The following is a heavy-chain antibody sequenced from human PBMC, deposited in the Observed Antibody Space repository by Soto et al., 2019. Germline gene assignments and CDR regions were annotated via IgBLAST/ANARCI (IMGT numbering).Heavy chain of an antibody. Sequence: SETLSLTCTVSGASISSSSYYWGRIRQPPGKGLEWIGSIYYSGSTYNNPSLKSRVTISVDTSKNQFSLKLNSVTAADTALYYCARRGYCSGGSCYSEPFDIWGQGTMVTVSS. V-gene: IGHV4-39*01. J-gene: IGHJ3*02. D-gene: IGHD2-15*01. CDR2: IYYSGST. CDR3: ARRGYCSGGSCYSEPFDI. CDR1: GASISSSSYY.